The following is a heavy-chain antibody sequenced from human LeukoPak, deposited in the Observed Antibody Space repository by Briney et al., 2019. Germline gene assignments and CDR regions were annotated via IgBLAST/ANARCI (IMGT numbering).Heavy chain of an antibody. D-gene: IGHD6-13*01. J-gene: IGHJ4*02. CDR3: ARVGYSSSWYTFDY. Sequence: ASVKVSCKASGYTFTSYGISWVRQAPGQGLEWMGWISAYNGNTNYAQKLQGRVTMTTDTSTSTAYIELRSLRSDDTAVYYCARVGYSSSWYTFDYWGQGTLVTVSS. CDR1: GYTFTSYG. V-gene: IGHV1-18*01. CDR2: ISAYNGNT.